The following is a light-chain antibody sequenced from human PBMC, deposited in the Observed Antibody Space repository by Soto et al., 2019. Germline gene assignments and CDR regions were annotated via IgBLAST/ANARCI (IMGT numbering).Light chain of an antibody. CDR2: DVS. J-gene: IGLJ1*01. Sequence: QSVLTQPASVSGSPGQSITISCTGTSSEVGGYNYVSWYQQHPGKAPKLMIYDVSNRPSGVSNRFSGSKSGNTASLTISGLQAEDEADYYCSSYTSSSSSYVFGTGTKVTVL. CDR1: SSEVGGYNY. V-gene: IGLV2-14*01. CDR3: SSYTSSSSSYV.